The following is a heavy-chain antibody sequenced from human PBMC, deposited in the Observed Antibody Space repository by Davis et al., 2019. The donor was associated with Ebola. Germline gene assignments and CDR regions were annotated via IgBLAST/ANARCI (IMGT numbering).Heavy chain of an antibody. J-gene: IGHJ4*02. D-gene: IGHD1-7*01. CDR2: ISSTSRTT. V-gene: IGHV3-48*02. CDR3: ARDLNYAFEY. CDR1: GFSFSTYA. Sequence: GESLKISFATSGFSFSTYAMNWVRQAPGKGLDWVSYISSTSRTTYYADSVKGRFTISRDSAKNSLYLQMNSLRDEDTAVYYCARDLNYAFEYWGLGTLVTVSS.